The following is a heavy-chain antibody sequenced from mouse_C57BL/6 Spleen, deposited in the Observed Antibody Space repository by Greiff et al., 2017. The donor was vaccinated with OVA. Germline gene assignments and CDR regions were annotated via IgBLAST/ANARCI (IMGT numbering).Heavy chain of an antibody. D-gene: IGHD2-5*01. J-gene: IGHJ3*01. V-gene: IGHV1-52*01. CDR2: IDPADSET. CDR1: GYTFTSYW. Sequence: QVQLQQPGAELVRPGSSVKLSCKASGYTFTSYWMHWVKQRPIQGLEWIGNIDPADSETHYNQKFKDKATLTVDKSSSTAYMQLSSLTSEDSAVYYCARTYRNYGAWFAYWGQGTLVTVSA. CDR3: ARTYRNYGAWFAY.